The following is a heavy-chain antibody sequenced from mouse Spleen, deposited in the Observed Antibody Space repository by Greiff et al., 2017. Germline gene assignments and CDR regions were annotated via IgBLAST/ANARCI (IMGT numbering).Heavy chain of an antibody. CDR3: TTFNYGSSGGFDY. V-gene: IGHV14-4*01. CDR2: IDPENGDT. D-gene: IGHD1-1*01. J-gene: IGHJ2*01. CDR1: GFNIKDDY. Sequence: VQLQQSGAELVRPGASVKLSCTASGFNIKDDYMHWVKQRPEQGLEWIGWIDPENGDTEYASKFQGKATITADTSSNTAYLQLSSLTSEDTAVYYCTTFNYGSSGGFDYWGQGTTLRVSS.